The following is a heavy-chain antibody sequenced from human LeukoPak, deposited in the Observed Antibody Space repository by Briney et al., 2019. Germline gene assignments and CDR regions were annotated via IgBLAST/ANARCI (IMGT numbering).Heavy chain of an antibody. V-gene: IGHV4-39*07. D-gene: IGHD1-14*01. CDR1: GGSISSSSYY. J-gene: IGHJ3*02. CDR3: AREVYTRGAFDI. CDR2: IYYSGST. Sequence: SETLSLTCTVSGGSISSSSYYWGWIRQPPGKGLEWIGSIYYSGSTYYNPSLKSRVTMSVNTSKNQFSLKLSSVTAADTAVYYCAREVYTRGAFDIWGQGTMVTVSS.